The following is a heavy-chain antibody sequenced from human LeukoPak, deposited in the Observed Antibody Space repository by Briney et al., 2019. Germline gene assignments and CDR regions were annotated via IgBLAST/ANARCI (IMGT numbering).Heavy chain of an antibody. Sequence: PGGSLSLSFSASGFTFDYYGMSWVRPAPGKGLEWVSGINWNGGSTGYADSVKGRFTISRDNAKNSLYLQMNSLRAEDTALYYCARVGTYYDILAGYYSTYFDYWGQGTLVTVSS. CDR1: GFTFDYYG. J-gene: IGHJ4*02. V-gene: IGHV3-20*03. D-gene: IGHD3-9*01. CDR2: INWNGGST. CDR3: ARVGTYYDILAGYYSTYFDY.